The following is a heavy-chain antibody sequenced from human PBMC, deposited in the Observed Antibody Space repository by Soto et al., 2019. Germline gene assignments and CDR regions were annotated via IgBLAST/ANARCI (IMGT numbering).Heavy chain of an antibody. V-gene: IGHV1-18*01. CDR3: ARDQDIVVVPAAPGNY. CDR1: GYTFTSYG. J-gene: IGHJ4*02. D-gene: IGHD2-2*01. CDR2: ISAYNGNT. Sequence: ASVKVSCKASGYTFTSYGISWVRQAPGQGLEWMGWISAYNGNTNYAQKLQGRVTMTTDTSMSTAYMELRRLRSDDTVVYYCARDQDIVVVPAAPGNYWGQGTLVTVSS.